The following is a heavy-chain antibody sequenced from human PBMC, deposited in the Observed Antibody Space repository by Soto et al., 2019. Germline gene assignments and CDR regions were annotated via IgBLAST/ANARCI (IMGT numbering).Heavy chain of an antibody. V-gene: IGHV3-7*02. J-gene: IGHJ4*02. CDR2: IKQDGSEK. CDR1: GFTFSSYW. Sequence: PGGSLRLSCAASGFTFSSYWMSWVRQAPGKGLEWVANIKQDGSEKYYVDSVKGRFTISRDSAKNSLYLQMNSLRAEDTAVYYCAGSEYYGSGSYYPYWGQGTLVTVPQ. CDR3: AGSEYYGSGSYYPY. D-gene: IGHD3-10*01.